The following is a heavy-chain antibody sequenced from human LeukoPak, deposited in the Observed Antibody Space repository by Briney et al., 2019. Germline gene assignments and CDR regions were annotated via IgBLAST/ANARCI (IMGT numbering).Heavy chain of an antibody. CDR2: IKSKDGGETT. CDR1: GLTFNTAW. J-gene: IGHJ5*02. Sequence: PGGSLTLSCVVSGLTFNTAWMSWVRQAPGKGLEWVGHIKSKDGGETTDNAAHVKRRFTISRDNSKNTLYLQMNSLRAEDTAVYYCARDDYYGSTDWFDPWGQGTLVTVSS. V-gene: IGHV3-15*01. CDR3: ARDDYYGSTDWFDP. D-gene: IGHD3-10*01.